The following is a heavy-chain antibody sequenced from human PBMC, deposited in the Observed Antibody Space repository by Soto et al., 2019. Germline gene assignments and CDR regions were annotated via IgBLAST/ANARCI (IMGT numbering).Heavy chain of an antibody. CDR1: GYTPTNYD. D-gene: IGHD1-26*01. CDR3: ARGLYRRGTYYAFDN. V-gene: IGHV1-18*01. Sequence: GPEVKKPGASVKVSCKTSGYTPTNYDIGWSRQAPGEGLEYMGWISAYNGNTNYARKLQDRVTLTTDTSTRTAYMELRSLQSDDTAIYYCARGLYRRGTYYAFDNWGQGTLVTVSS. J-gene: IGHJ4*02. CDR2: ISAYNGNT.